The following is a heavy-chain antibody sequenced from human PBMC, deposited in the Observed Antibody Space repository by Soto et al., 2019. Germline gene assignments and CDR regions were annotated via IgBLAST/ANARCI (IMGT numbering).Heavy chain of an antibody. V-gene: IGHV1-69*06. CDR2: IIPIFGTA. J-gene: IGHJ6*01. Sequence: ASVKVSCKASGWTFSSYAISWVRQAPGQGLEWMGGIIPIFGTANYAQKFQGRVTITADKSTSTAYMELSSLRSEDTAVYYCARDVNYYDSSGYYYYYYGMEVWGQATTVNVSS. CDR1: GWTFSSYA. CDR3: ARDVNYYDSSGYYYYYYGMEV. D-gene: IGHD3-22*01.